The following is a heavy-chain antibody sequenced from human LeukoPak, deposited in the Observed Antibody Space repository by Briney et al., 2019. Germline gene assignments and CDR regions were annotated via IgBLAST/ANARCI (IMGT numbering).Heavy chain of an antibody. J-gene: IGHJ4*02. Sequence: GASVKVSCKVSAYTFTDYYVHWVRQAPGQGLEWMGRINPSSGDTNYAQNFQGRVTMTRDTSISTAYMELSRLRSDDTAVYYCATTSGYFYYWGQGTLVTVSS. CDR3: ATTSGYFYY. CDR2: INPSSGDT. V-gene: IGHV1-2*06. CDR1: AYTFTDYY. D-gene: IGHD1-26*01.